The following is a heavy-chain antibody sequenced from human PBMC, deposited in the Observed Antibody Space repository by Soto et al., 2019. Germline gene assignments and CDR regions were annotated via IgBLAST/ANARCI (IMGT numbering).Heavy chain of an antibody. J-gene: IGHJ6*02. CDR2: ISYDGSNK. Sequence: GGSLRLSCAASGFTFSSYAMHWVRQAPGKGLEWVAVISYDGSNKYYADSVKGRFTISRDNSKNTLYLQMNSLRAEDTAVYYCARDGYSSGWPYYYYYYGMDVWGQGTTVTVSS. V-gene: IGHV3-30-3*01. CDR3: ARDGYSSGWPYYYYYYGMDV. CDR1: GFTFSSYA. D-gene: IGHD6-19*01.